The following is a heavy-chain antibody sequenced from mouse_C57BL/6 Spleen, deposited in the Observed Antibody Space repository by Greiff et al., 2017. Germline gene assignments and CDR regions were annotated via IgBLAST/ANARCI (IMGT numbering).Heavy chain of an antibody. CDR3: ARSGWDGVGGY. CDR2: INPGSGGT. Sequence: QVQLKQSGAELVRPGTSVKVSCKASGYAFTNYLIEWVKQRPGQGLEWIGVINPGSGGTNYNEKFKGKATLTADKSSSTAYMQLSSLTSEDSAVYFCARSGWDGVGGYWGQGTTLTVSS. CDR1: GYAFTNYL. D-gene: IGHD4-1*01. J-gene: IGHJ2*01. V-gene: IGHV1-54*01.